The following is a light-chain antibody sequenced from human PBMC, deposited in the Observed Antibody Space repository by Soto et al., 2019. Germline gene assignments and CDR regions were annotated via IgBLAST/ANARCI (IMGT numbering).Light chain of an antibody. J-gene: IGLJ1*01. V-gene: IGLV2-8*01. CDR3: SSFAGGNIYV. Sequence: QSALTQPPSASGSPGQSVTLSCTGTSSDVGGYNYVSWYQQHPGKAPKLMIYDVTKRPSGVPDRFSGSKSGYTASLTVSGLQAEEEADYYCSSFAGGNIYVFGTGTKLTVL. CDR1: SSDVGGYNY. CDR2: DVT.